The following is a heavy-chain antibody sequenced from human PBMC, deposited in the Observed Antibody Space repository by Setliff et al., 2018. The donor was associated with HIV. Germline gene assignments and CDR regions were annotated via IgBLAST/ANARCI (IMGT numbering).Heavy chain of an antibody. J-gene: IGHJ4*02. D-gene: IGHD2-2*01. Sequence: SETLSLTCTVSGGSISSGYYYWSWIRQHPGKGLEWIGYIYYSGNPFYNPSLRSRVTISLDTSKNQFSLKLSSVTAADTAVYYCTRGFDYAQRPPLYYFDYWGQGTLVTVSS. CDR2: IYYSGNP. V-gene: IGHV4-31*03. CDR3: TRGFDYAQRPPLYYFDY. CDR1: GGSISSGYYY.